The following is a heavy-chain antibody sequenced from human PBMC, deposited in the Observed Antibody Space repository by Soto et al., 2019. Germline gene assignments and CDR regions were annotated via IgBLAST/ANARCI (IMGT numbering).Heavy chain of an antibody. J-gene: IGHJ4*02. CDR3: XXXKGHSAGAFDY. V-gene: IGHV1-69*01. CDR1: GGTFSSYA. Sequence: QVQLVQSGAEVKKPGSSVKVSCKASGGTFSSYAISWVRQAPGQGLEWMGGIIPIFGTANYAQKFQGRVTITADESTSTAYMELSSLRSEDTXXXXXXXXKGHSAGAFDYWGQGTLV. CDR2: IIPIFGTA. D-gene: IGHD3-10*01.